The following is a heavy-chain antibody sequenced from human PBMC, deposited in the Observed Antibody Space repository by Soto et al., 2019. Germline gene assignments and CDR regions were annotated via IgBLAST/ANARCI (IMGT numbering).Heavy chain of an antibody. V-gene: IGHV6-1*01. CDR3: ARGGAARPFDYYYYYGMDV. CDR1: VDSVSSNSAA. CDR2: TYYRSKWYN. Sequence: SQTLSLTCAISVDSVSSNSAAWNWIRQSPSRGLEWLGRTYYRSKWYNDYAVSVKSRITINPDTSKNQFSLQLNSVTPEDTAVHYCARGGAARPFDYYYYYGMDVWGQGTTVTVSS. D-gene: IGHD6-6*01. J-gene: IGHJ6*02.